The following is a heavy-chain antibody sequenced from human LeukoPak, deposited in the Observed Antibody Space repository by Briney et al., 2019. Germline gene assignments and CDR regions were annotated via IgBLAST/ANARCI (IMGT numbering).Heavy chain of an antibody. V-gene: IGHV4-30-4*01. Sequence: SQTLSLTCTVSGGSISSGDYYWSWIRQPPGKGLEWIGYIYYSGSTYYNPSLKSRVTISVDTSKNQFSLKLSSVTAADTAVYYCARGLAPGYSSSWGPDYWGQGTLATVSS. J-gene: IGHJ4*02. CDR1: GGSISSGDYY. CDR3: ARGLAPGYSSSWGPDY. D-gene: IGHD6-19*01. CDR2: IYYSGST.